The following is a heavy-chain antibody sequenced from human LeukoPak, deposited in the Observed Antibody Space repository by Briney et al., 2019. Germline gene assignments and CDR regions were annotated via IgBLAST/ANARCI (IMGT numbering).Heavy chain of an antibody. V-gene: IGHV3-23*01. Sequence: GGSLRLSCAASGFTFSSYAMCWVRQAPGKGLEWVSAISGSGGSTYYADSVKGRFTISRDNSKNTLYLQMNSLRAEDTAVYYCAKGGPYDFWSGYFGSPYYYYYYGMDVWGQGTTVTDSS. CDR2: ISGSGGST. J-gene: IGHJ6*02. D-gene: IGHD3-3*01. CDR3: AKGGPYDFWSGYFGSPYYYYYYGMDV. CDR1: GFTFSSYA.